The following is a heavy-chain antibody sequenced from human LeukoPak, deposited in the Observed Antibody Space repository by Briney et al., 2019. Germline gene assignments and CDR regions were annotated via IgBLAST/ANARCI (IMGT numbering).Heavy chain of an antibody. CDR1: GGSISSGDYY. CDR3: ARDRRQLAHDY. CDR2: IYYSGST. Sequence: PSQTLSLTCTVSGGSISSGDYYWSWISQPPGKGLEWIGYIYYSGSTYYNPSLKSRVTISVDTSKNQFSLKLSSVTAADTAVYYCARDRRQLAHDYWGQGTLVTVSS. D-gene: IGHD1-1*01. J-gene: IGHJ4*02. V-gene: IGHV4-30-4*08.